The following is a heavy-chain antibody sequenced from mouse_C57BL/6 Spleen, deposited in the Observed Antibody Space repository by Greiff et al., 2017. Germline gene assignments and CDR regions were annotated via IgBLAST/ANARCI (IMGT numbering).Heavy chain of an antibody. CDR1: GYTFTSYW. D-gene: IGHD1-1*01. J-gene: IGHJ3*01. Sequence: VQLQQPGAELVRPGTSVKLSCKASGYTFTSYWMHWVKQRPGQGLEWIGVIDPSDSYTNYNQKFKGKATLTVDTSSSTAYMQLSSLTSEDSAVYYCASYYGNGYVGFAYWGKGTLVAVSA. CDR2: IDPSDSYT. CDR3: ASYYGNGYVGFAY. V-gene: IGHV1-59*01.